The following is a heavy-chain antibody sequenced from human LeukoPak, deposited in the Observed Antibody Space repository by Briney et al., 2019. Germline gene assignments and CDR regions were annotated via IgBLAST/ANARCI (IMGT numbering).Heavy chain of an antibody. CDR2: INHSGST. Sequence: PSETLSLTCAVYGGSFSGYYWSWIRQPPGKGLEWIGGINHSGSTNYNPSLKSRVTISVDRSKNQFPLKLSSVTAADTAVYYCARASAPRRAFDIWGQGTMVTVSS. CDR1: GGSFSGYY. J-gene: IGHJ3*02. D-gene: IGHD6-6*01. V-gene: IGHV4-34*01. CDR3: ARASAPRRAFDI.